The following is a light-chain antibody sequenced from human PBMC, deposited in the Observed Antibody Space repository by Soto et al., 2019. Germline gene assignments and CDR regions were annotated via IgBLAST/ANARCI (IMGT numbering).Light chain of an antibody. V-gene: IGLV2-14*03. Sequence: QSALTQPASVSGSPGQAITISCTGTSSDVGSYSYVSWYQQHPGKAPKLIIYDVSHRPSGVSDRFSGSKSGNTASLTISGLQTEDEADYYCSSYTSGRTYVFGTGTKVTVL. J-gene: IGLJ1*01. CDR2: DVS. CDR3: SSYTSGRTYV. CDR1: SSDVGSYSY.